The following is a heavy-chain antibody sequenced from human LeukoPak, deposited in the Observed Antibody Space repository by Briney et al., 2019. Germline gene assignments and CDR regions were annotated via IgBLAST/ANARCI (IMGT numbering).Heavy chain of an antibody. CDR3: ARGDSGSYYFDY. CDR1: GFTFSSYE. D-gene: IGHD1-26*01. CDR2: ISSSGSTI. V-gene: IGHV3-48*03. J-gene: IGHJ4*02. Sequence: GGSLRLSCAASGFTFSSYEMNWVRQAPGKGLEWVPYISSSGSTIYYADSVKGRFTISRDNAKNSLYLQMNSLRAEDTAVYYCARGDSGSYYFDYWGQGTLVTVSS.